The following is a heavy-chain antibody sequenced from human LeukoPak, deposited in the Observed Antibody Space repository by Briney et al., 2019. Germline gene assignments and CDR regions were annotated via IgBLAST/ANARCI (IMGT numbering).Heavy chain of an antibody. Sequence: PGGSLRLSCAASGFTFSSYWMTWVRQAPGKGPEWVANIKEDGNEIFYLDSVKGRFTISRDNAKNSLYLEMNSLRVEDTAVYYCTRSPDGADYWGQGTLVTVSS. D-gene: IGHD3-10*01. CDR2: IKEDGNEI. V-gene: IGHV3-7*01. CDR1: GFTFSSYW. CDR3: TRSPDGADY. J-gene: IGHJ4*02.